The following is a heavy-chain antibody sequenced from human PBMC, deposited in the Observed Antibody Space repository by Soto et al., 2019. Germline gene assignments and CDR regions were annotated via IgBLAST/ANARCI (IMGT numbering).Heavy chain of an antibody. Sequence: GGSMRLSRAAAGVTISRKYMNCVRQAPGKGLEWVSVIYSGGSTYYADSVKGRFTISRDNSKNTLYLQMNSLRAEDTAVYYCARHGYNYGGGYFDYWGQGTLVTVSS. CDR3: ARHGYNYGGGYFDY. CDR2: IYSGGST. J-gene: IGHJ4*02. D-gene: IGHD5-18*01. V-gene: IGHV3-66*04. CDR1: GVTISRKY.